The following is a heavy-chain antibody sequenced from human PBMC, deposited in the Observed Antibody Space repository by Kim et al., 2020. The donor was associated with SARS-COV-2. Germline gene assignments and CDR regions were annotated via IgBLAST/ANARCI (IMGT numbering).Heavy chain of an antibody. CDR2: IKSKTDGGTT. D-gene: IGHD6-13*01. J-gene: IGHJ4*02. CDR3: TTVYPSQQLVLASN. CDR1: GFTFSNAW. V-gene: IGHV3-15*01. Sequence: GGSLRLSCAASGFTFSNAWMSWVRQAPGKGLEWVGRIKSKTDGGTTDYAAPVKGRFTISRDDSKNTLYLQMNSLKTEDTAVYYCTTVYPSQQLVLASNWGQGTLVTVSS.